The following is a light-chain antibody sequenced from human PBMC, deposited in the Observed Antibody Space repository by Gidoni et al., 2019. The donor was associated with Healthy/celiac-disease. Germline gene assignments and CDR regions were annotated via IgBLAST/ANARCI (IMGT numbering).Light chain of an antibody. CDR2: DNT. CDR3: GTWDSSLSAYV. Sequence: QSVWTQPPSVSAAPGQKVTISCSGSSSNIGNNYVSWDQQLPGTAPKLLIYDNTKRPSGIPDRFSGSKSGTSATLGITGLQTGDEADYYCGTWDSSLSAYVFGTGTKVAVL. CDR1: SSNIGNNY. J-gene: IGLJ1*01. V-gene: IGLV1-51*01.